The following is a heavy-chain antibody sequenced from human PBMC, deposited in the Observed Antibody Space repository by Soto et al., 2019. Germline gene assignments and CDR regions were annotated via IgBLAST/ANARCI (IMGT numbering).Heavy chain of an antibody. J-gene: IGHJ5*02. CDR3: ARGGVRRHDFWSGYYMYNWFDP. CDR1: GGSFSGYY. V-gene: IGHV4-34*01. D-gene: IGHD3-3*01. Sequence: SETLSLTCAVYGGSFSGYYWSWIRQPPGKGLEWIGEINHSGSTNYNPSLKSRVTISVDTSKNQFSLKLSSVTAADTAVYYCARGGVRRHDFWSGYYMYNWFDPWGQGTLVTVSS. CDR2: INHSGST.